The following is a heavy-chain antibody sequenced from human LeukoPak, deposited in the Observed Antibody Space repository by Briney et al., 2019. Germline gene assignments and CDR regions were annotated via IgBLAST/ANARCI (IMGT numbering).Heavy chain of an antibody. CDR3: VRETCAGSTCYQLDS. Sequence: GGSLRLSCAASGFTFSSYEMNWVRQAPGKGLEWVSYISSSGSTIYYADSVKGRFTISRDNAKNSLYLQMNSLRAEDTAVYYCVRETCAGSTCYQLDSWGQGTLVTVSS. CDR1: GFTFSSYE. CDR2: ISSSGSTI. V-gene: IGHV3-48*03. J-gene: IGHJ4*02. D-gene: IGHD2-15*01.